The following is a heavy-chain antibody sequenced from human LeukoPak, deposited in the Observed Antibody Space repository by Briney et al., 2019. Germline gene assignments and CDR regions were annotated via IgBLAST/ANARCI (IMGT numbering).Heavy chain of an antibody. CDR3: ARGFSSGYYYYYYGMDV. V-gene: IGHV4-31*03. J-gene: IGHJ6*02. CDR2: IYYTGSI. D-gene: IGHD3-22*01. CDR1: GASISTGGYY. Sequence: PSETLSLTCTISGASISTGGYYWCWIRQPPGEGLEWIGYIYYTGSIDYNASLKSRLTISLDTSKNQFSLKLSSVTAADTAVYYCARGFSSGYYYYYYGMDVWGQGTTVTVSS.